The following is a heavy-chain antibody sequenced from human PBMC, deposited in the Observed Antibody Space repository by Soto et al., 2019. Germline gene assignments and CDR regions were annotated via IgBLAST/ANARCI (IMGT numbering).Heavy chain of an antibody. Sequence: SETLSLTCTVSGGSISSYYWSWIRQPPGKGLEWIGYIYYSGSTNYNPSLKSRVTISVDTSKNQFSLKLSSVTAADTAVYYCARATHYAPSPFDDCGPGTLLTGSS. D-gene: IGHD4-17*01. CDR2: IYYSGST. CDR1: GGSISSYY. V-gene: IGHV4-59*01. CDR3: ARATHYAPSPFDD. J-gene: IGHJ4*02.